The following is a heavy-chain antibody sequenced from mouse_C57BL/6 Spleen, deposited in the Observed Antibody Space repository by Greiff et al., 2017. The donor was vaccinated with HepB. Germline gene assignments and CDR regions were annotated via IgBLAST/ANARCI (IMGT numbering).Heavy chain of an antibody. CDR1: GYTFTSYW. Sequence: QVQLQQPGAELVKPGASVKLSCKASGYTFTSYWMHWVKQRPGQGLEWIGMIHPNSGSTNYNEKFKSKATLTVDKSSSTAYMQLSSLTSEDSAVYYCAISYYGRSLYAMDYWGQGTSVTVSS. V-gene: IGHV1-64*01. D-gene: IGHD1-1*01. CDR3: AISYYGRSLYAMDY. J-gene: IGHJ4*01. CDR2: IHPNSGST.